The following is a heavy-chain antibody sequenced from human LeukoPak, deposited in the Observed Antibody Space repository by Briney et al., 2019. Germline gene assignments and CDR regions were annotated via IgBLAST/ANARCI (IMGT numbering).Heavy chain of an antibody. J-gene: IGHJ5*02. V-gene: IGHV1-69*13. CDR1: GGTFSSYA. Sequence: SVKVSRKASGGTFSSYAISWVRQAPGQGLEWMGGIIPIFGTANYAQKFQGRVTITADESTSTAYMELSSLRSEDTAVYYCALIAAAGNWADNWFDPWGQGTLVTVSS. CDR2: IIPIFGTA. CDR3: ALIAAAGNWADNWFDP. D-gene: IGHD6-13*01.